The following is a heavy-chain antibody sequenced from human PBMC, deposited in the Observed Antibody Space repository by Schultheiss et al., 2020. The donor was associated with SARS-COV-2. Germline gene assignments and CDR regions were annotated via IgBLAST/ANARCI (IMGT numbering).Heavy chain of an antibody. D-gene: IGHD2-15*01. J-gene: IGHJ6*02. CDR2: IRSKANSYAT. V-gene: IGHV3-73*01. CDR3: ARDIYYYYGMDV. CDR1: GFTFSGSA. Sequence: GGSLRLSCAASGFTFSGSAMHWVRQASGKGLEWVGRIRSKANSYATAYAASVKGRFTISRDDSKNTAYLQMNSLKTEDTAVYYCARDIYYYYGMDVWGQGTTVTVSS.